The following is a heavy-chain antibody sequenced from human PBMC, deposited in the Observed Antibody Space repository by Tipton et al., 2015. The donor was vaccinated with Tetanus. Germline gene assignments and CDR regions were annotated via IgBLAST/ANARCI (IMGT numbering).Heavy chain of an antibody. CDR3: ARVHGFDPSNPEY. Sequence: QVQLVQSGAEVKKPGASVKVSCKASGYAFTAYYIHWVRQAPGKGLEWMGWVNPDSGGTNLALRFQGWVTLTSDTSSDTAYMEMSRLSVDDTATYYCARVHGFDPSNPEYWGPGTVVTVSS. CDR1: GYAFTAYY. CDR2: VNPDSGGT. J-gene: IGHJ4*02. D-gene: IGHD5-12*01. V-gene: IGHV1-2*04.